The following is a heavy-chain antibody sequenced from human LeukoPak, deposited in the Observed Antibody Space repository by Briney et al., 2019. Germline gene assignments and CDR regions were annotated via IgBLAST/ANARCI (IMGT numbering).Heavy chain of an antibody. J-gene: IGHJ4*02. D-gene: IGHD3-3*01. CDR3: ARDGEYDFWSGYINSYFDY. Sequence: SETLSLTCTVSGGSISSYYWSWIRQPAGKGLEWIGRIYTSGSTNYNPSLKSRVTMSVDTSKNQFSLKLSSVTAADTAVYYCARDGEYDFWSGYINSYFDYWGQGTLVTVSS. CDR1: GGSISSYY. CDR2: IYTSGST. V-gene: IGHV4-4*07.